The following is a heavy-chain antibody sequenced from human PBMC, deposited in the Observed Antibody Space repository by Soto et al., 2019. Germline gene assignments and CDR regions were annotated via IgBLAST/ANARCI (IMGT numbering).Heavy chain of an antibody. J-gene: IGHJ4*02. CDR1: GFSLTTSGVG. D-gene: IGHD3-3*01. CDR3: AHRVLRTVFGLVTTSAIYFDF. CDR2: IYWDDDK. V-gene: IGHV2-5*02. Sequence: QITLNESGPTQVKPRQTLTLTCTFSGFSLTTSGVGVGWIRQSPGKAPEWLALIYWDDDKRYSPSLKSRLTITKDTSTNHVVLTMADLDPAETATYYCAHRVLRTVFGLVTTSAIYFDFWGQGTPVAVSS.